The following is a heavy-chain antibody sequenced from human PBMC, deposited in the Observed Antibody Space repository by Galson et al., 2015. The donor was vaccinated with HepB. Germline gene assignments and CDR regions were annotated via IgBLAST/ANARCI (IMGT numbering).Heavy chain of an antibody. CDR2: ISSSSSYT. Sequence: SLRLSCAASGFTFSDYYMSWIRQAPGKGLEWVSYISSSSSYTNFADSVKGQFTISRDNAKNSLYLQMTSLGVEDTAVYYCARARRDSSGYYRFDYWGQGTLVTVSS. CDR1: GFTFSDYY. D-gene: IGHD3-22*01. J-gene: IGHJ4*02. CDR3: ARARRDSSGYYRFDY. V-gene: IGHV3-11*06.